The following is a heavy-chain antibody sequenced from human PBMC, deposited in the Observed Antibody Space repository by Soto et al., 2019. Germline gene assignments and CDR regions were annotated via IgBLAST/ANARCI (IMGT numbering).Heavy chain of an antibody. D-gene: IGHD3-10*01. CDR2: ISGSGGIT. Sequence: GGSLRLSCAVSGLTFSYFAMSWVRQAPGKGLEWVSAISGSGGITYYADSVKGRFTISRDNSKNTLFLQMNSLRAEDTAVYYCALLGRSGSGRPYYYGMDVWGQGTTVTAP. V-gene: IGHV3-23*01. CDR1: GLTFSYFA. J-gene: IGHJ6*02. CDR3: ALLGRSGSGRPYYYGMDV.